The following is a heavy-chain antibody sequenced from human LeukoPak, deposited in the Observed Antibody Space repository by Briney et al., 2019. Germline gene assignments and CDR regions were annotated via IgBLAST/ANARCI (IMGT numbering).Heavy chain of an antibody. CDR2: ICGSGGST. CDR3: AKDRVLLFGDLLSVGWFVH. Sequence: GGSLRLSCAASGFTFSSYAMSWVRQAPGKGLEWVSGICGSGGSTYYADSVKGRFTISRDNSKNTLYLQINSLRAEDTAVYYCAKDRVLLFGDLLSVGWFVHWGQGTLVTVSS. V-gene: IGHV3-23*01. CDR1: GFTFSSYA. D-gene: IGHD3-10*01. J-gene: IGHJ5*02.